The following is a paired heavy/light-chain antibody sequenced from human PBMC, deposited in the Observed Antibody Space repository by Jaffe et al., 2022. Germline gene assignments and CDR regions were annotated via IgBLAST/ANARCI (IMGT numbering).Heavy chain of an antibody. CDR3: ARDARGGRAWFRELLSPEEWYYYMDV. J-gene: IGHJ6*03. CDR1: GGSISSGGYS. D-gene: IGHD3-10*01. CDR2: IYHSGST. V-gene: IGHV4-30-2*01. Sequence: QLQLQESGSGLVKPSQTLSLTCAVSGGSISSGGYSWSWIRQPPGKGLEWIGYIYHSGSTYYNPSLKSRVTISVDRSKNQFSLKLSSVTAADTAVYYCARDARGGRAWFRELLSPEEWYYYMDVWGKGTTVTVSS.
Light chain of an antibody. Sequence: QSVLTQPPSVSGAPGQRVTISCTGSSSNIGAGYDVHWYQQLPGTAPKLLIYGNSNRPSGVPDRFSGSKSGTSASLAITGLQAEDEADYYCQSYDSSLSGSVFGGGTQLTVL. V-gene: IGLV1-40*01. J-gene: IGLJ7*01. CDR2: GNS. CDR1: SSNIGAGYD. CDR3: QSYDSSLSGSV.